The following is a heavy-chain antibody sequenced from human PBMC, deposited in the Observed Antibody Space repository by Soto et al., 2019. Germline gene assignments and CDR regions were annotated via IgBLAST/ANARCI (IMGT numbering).Heavy chain of an antibody. V-gene: IGHV4-59*01. D-gene: IGHD3-22*01. Sequence: PSETLSLTCGVYGGSFRNYYWSWIRQPPGKGLEWIGYIYYSGSTNYNPSLKSRVTISVDTSKNQFSLKLSSVTAADTAVYYCARGSGYYYDSSGYYPNFDYWGQGTLVTVSS. CDR3: ARGSGYYYDSSGYYPNFDY. CDR2: IYYSGST. J-gene: IGHJ4*02. CDR1: GGSFRNYY.